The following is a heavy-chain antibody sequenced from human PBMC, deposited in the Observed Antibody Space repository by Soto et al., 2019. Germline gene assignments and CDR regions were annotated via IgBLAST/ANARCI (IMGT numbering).Heavy chain of an antibody. CDR2: ISSFGTYI. Sequence: PGGSLRLSCAASGFTFSSYTMNWVRQAPGKGLEWVSSISSFGTYIYYADSVKGRFTISRDNAKNSLFLQMNSLRAEDTAVYYCAGAYGGNSFEYWGQGTLVTVSS. V-gene: IGHV3-21*01. D-gene: IGHD4-17*01. J-gene: IGHJ4*02. CDR1: GFTFSSYT. CDR3: AGAYGGNSFEY.